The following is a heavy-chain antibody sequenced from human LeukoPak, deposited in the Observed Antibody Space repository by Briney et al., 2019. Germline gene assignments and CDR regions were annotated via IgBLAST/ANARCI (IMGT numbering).Heavy chain of an antibody. CDR2: INPNSGGT. Sequence: ASVKVSCKASGYTFTSHYMHWVRQAPGQGLEWMGWINPNSGGTNYAQKFQGRVTLTRDTSISTAYMELSRLRSDDTAVYYCARVRNYYDSSGYLHYFDYWGQGTLVTVSS. D-gene: IGHD3-22*01. CDR1: GYTFTSHY. CDR3: ARVRNYYDSSGYLHYFDY. J-gene: IGHJ4*02. V-gene: IGHV1-2*02.